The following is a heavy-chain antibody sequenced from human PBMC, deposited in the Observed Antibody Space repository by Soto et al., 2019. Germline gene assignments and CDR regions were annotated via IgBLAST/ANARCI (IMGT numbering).Heavy chain of an antibody. CDR1: GFTVSSNY. D-gene: IGHD3-22*01. J-gene: IGHJ4*02. V-gene: IGHV3-53*01. Sequence: GGSLRLSCAASGFTVSSNYMSWVRQAPGKGLEWVSVIYSGGSTYYADSVKGRFTISRDNSKNTLYLQMNSLRAEDTAVYYCGGYYYDSSGYYWASWGQGTLVTVSS. CDR2: IYSGGST. CDR3: GGYYYDSSGYYWAS.